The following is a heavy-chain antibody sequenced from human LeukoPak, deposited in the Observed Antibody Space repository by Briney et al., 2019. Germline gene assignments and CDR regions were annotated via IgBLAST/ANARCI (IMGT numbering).Heavy chain of an antibody. J-gene: IGHJ6*03. CDR1: GYTFTNYG. V-gene: IGHV1-18*01. D-gene: IGHD2-2*01. CDR3: ARWGLVAPGTYYYYYMDV. Sequence: ASVKVSCKASGYTFTNYGVSWVRQAPGQGLEWMGWINAYNGDTHYAQNLQGRLTMTPDTSTSTAFMELRSLRPDDTAVYYCARWGLVAPGTYYYYYMDVWGRGTTVTVSS. CDR2: INAYNGDT.